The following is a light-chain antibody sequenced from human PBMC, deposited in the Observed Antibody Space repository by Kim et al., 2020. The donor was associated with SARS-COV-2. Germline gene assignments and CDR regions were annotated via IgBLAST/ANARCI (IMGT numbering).Light chain of an antibody. CDR1: SSDVGGYNY. V-gene: IGLV2-14*04. J-gene: IGLJ3*02. Sequence: SPGQSITISCTGTSSDVGGYNYVSWYQQHPGKAPKLMIYDVSKRPSGVSNRFSGSKSGNTASLTISGLQAEDEADYYCSSYTSSILFGGGTQLTVL. CDR3: SSYTSSIL. CDR2: DVS.